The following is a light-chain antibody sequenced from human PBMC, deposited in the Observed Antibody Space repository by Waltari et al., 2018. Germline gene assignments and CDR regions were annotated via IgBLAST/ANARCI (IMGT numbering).Light chain of an antibody. CDR3: QHYLRLPVT. CDR2: GAS. J-gene: IGKJ1*01. Sequence: EIVLTQSPGTLSLSPGESATLSCRTSQSVTRALAWYQQKPGQAPRLLIYGASNRATGIPDRFSGSGSGTDFSLTISSLEPDFAVYYCQHYLRLPVTFGQGTKVEVK. CDR1: QSVTRA. V-gene: IGKV3-20*01.